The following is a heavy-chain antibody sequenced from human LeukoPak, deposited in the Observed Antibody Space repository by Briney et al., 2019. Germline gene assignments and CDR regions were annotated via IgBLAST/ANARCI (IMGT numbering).Heavy chain of an antibody. J-gene: IGHJ4*02. Sequence: PSQTLSLTCAISGDSVSSKSAAWNWIRQSPSRGLEWLGRTYYRSKWYNDYAVPVKSRISINPDTYKNQFSLQVNSVTPEDTAVYYCTRSHEGNLDYWGQGTLVTVSS. D-gene: IGHD1-14*01. CDR1: GDSVSSKSAA. CDR2: TYYRSKWYN. CDR3: TRSHEGNLDY. V-gene: IGHV6-1*01.